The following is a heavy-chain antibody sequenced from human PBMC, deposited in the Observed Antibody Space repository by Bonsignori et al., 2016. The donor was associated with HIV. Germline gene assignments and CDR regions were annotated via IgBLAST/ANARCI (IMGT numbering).Heavy chain of an antibody. Sequence: WIRQPPGKGLEWVSYISSSASTIYSADSVKGRFTISRDNAKNSLYLQMNSLRAEDTAVYYCARGGVHDYFDYWGQGTLVTVSS. CDR2: ISSSASTI. J-gene: IGHJ4*02. CDR3: ARGGVHDYFDY. V-gene: IGHV3-11*01. D-gene: IGHD1-1*01.